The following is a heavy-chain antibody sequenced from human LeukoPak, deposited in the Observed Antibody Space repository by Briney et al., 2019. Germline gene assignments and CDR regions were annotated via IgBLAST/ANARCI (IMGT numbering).Heavy chain of an antibody. D-gene: IGHD5-18*01. Sequence: PSETLSLTXAVYGGSFSGYYWSWIRQPPGKGLEWIGEINHSGSTNYNPSLKSRVTISVDTSKNQFSLKLSSVTAANTAVYYCARGGYSYGYNYWGQGTLVTVSS. V-gene: IGHV4-34*01. CDR1: GGSFSGYY. CDR2: INHSGST. CDR3: ARGGYSYGYNY. J-gene: IGHJ4*02.